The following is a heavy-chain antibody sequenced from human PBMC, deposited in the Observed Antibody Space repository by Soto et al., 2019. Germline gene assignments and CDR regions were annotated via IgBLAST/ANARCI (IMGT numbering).Heavy chain of an antibody. V-gene: IGHV1-69*02. J-gene: IGHJ5*02. D-gene: IGHD2-2*01. CDR3: AGGGIVVVPAAIENWFDP. CDR2: IIPILGIA. CDR1: GGTFSSYT. Sequence: GASVKVSCKASGGTFSSYTISWVRQAPGQGLEWMGRIIPILGIANYAQKFQGRVTITADKSTSTAYMELSSLRSEDTAVYYCAGGGIVVVPAAIENWFDPWGQGTLVTVSS.